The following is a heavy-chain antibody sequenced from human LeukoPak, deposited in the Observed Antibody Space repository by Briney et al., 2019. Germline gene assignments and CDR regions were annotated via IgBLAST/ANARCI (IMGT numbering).Heavy chain of an antibody. CDR2: IIPILGIA. CDR1: GYTFTSYY. J-gene: IGHJ4*02. Sequence: GASVKVSCKASGYTFTSYYMHWVRQAPGQGLEWMGRIIPILGIANYAQKFQGRVTITADKSTSTAYMELSSLRSEDTAVYYCASDYYDSSGYYLRGGYWGQGTLVTVSS. V-gene: IGHV1-69*04. D-gene: IGHD3-22*01. CDR3: ASDYYDSSGYYLRGGY.